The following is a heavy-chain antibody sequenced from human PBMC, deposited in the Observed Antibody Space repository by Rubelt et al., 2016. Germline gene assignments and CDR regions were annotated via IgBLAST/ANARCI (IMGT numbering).Heavy chain of an antibody. CDR3: ARVDPNGWFDP. V-gene: IGHV3-66*01. CDR2: IYSGGGS. Sequence: EVQLVESGGGLVQPGGSLRLSCAASGFTVSTNHMSWVRQAPGKGLECVSIIYSGGGSYYADSVQGRFTIARDNSKNTLNLQMNSLRAEDTAVYYCARVDPNGWFDPWGQGTLVTVSS. D-gene: IGHD2-8*01. J-gene: IGHJ5*02. CDR1: GFTVSTNH.